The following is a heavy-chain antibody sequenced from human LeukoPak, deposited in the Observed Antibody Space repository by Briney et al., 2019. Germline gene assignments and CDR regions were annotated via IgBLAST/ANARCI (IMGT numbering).Heavy chain of an antibody. D-gene: IGHD3-22*01. CDR3: ARGFYYDSSGYYVYYFDY. Sequence: GRSLRLSCAASGFXFSSYGIHWVRQAPGKGLEWVAVIWYDGSNKYYADSVKGRFTISRDNSKNTLYLQMNSLRAEDTAVYYCARGFYYDSSGYYVYYFDYWGQGTLVTVSS. V-gene: IGHV3-33*01. CDR1: GFXFSSYG. J-gene: IGHJ4*02. CDR2: IWYDGSNK.